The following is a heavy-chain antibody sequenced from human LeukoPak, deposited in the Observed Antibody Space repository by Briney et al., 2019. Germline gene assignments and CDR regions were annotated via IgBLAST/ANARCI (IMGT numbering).Heavy chain of an antibody. V-gene: IGHV3-21*01. Sequence: PGGTLRLSCAGSGFPFSSHGMNWVRQAPGKGLEWVSSISSSSSYIYYADSVKGRFTISRDNAKNSLYLQMNSLRAEDTAVYYCARDRPPYYYDSSGYYFDYWGQGTLVTVSS. CDR3: ARDRPPYYYDSSGYYFDY. CDR2: ISSSSSYI. D-gene: IGHD3-22*01. CDR1: GFPFSSHG. J-gene: IGHJ4*02.